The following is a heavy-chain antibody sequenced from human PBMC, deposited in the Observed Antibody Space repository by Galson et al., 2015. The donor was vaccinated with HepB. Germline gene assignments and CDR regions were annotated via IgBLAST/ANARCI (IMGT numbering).Heavy chain of an antibody. CDR2: IVVGSGNT. V-gene: IGHV1-58*02. D-gene: IGHD6-13*01. CDR3: AASYYSSSWYYFDY. CDR1: GYTFTSYY. Sequence: SVKVSCKASGYTFTSYYMFWVRQARGQRLEWIGWIVVGSGNTNYAQKFQERVTITRDMSTSTAYMELSSLRSEDTAVYYCAASYYSSSWYYFDYWGQGTLVTVSS. J-gene: IGHJ4*02.